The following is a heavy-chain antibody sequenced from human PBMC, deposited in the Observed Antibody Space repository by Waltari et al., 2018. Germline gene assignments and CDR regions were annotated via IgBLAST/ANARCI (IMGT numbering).Heavy chain of an antibody. CDR2: ISGSGSTI. Sequence: QVQLVESGGGLVKPGGSLRLSCEASGFSLRVYYMSWIRQAPGKGLDWVSSISGSGSTIYYADSVKGRFTISRDNAKNSLYLQMNSLTAEDTAVYYCVRDSGGYSFDYWGQGTLVTVSS. D-gene: IGHD3-22*01. CDR1: GFSLRVYY. J-gene: IGHJ4*02. V-gene: IGHV3-11*01. CDR3: VRDSGGYSFDY.